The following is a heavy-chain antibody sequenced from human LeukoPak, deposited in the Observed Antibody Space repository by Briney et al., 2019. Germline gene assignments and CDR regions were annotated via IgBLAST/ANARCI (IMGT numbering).Heavy chain of an antibody. CDR2: IYYSGST. CDR3: ARGHSSSWYRKSPGGWFDP. J-gene: IGHJ5*02. V-gene: IGHV4-59*01. CDR1: GGSISSYY. D-gene: IGHD6-13*01. Sequence: SETLSLTCTVSGGSISSYYWSWIRQPPGKGLEWIGYIYYSGSTNYNPSLKSRVTISVDTSKNQFSLKLSSVTAADTAVYYCARGHSSSWYRKSPGGWFDPWGQGTLVTVSS.